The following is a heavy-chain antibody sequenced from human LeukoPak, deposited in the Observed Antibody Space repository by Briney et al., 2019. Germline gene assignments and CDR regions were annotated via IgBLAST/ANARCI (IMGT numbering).Heavy chain of an antibody. CDR2: IFYSTTT. CDR3: ATGHSSGWFDY. V-gene: IGHV4-59*02. Sequence: SETLSLTCTVSRGSVSSDYWRWIRQSPGEGLEWIGYIFYSTTTNYNPSLRSRVTMSLDTSNNQFSLDLPSVTGADTAVYFCATGHSSGWFDYWGQGTLVAVSS. D-gene: IGHD6-19*01. CDR1: RGSVSSDY. J-gene: IGHJ4*02.